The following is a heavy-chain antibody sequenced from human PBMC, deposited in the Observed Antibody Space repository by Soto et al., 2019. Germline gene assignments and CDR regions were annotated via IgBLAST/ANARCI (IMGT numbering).Heavy chain of an antibody. CDR3: ARLYYDRTYYFDY. Sequence: SETLSLTCSVSGGTFSSHYWTWFRQPPGKGLEWIGEINHSGSTNYNPSLKSRVTISVDTSKNQFSLKLSSVTAADTAVYYCARLYYDRTYYFDYWGQGTLVTVSS. V-gene: IGHV4-59*08. J-gene: IGHJ4*02. CDR1: GGTFSSHY. D-gene: IGHD3-22*01. CDR2: INHSGST.